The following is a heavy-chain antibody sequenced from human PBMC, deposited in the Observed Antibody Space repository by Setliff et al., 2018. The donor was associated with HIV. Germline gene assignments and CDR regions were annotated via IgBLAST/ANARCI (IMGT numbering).Heavy chain of an antibody. CDR3: ARSPYGDYGLDY. Sequence: LRLSCAASGFTFRSYEMDWVRQAPGKGLEWVSYISRSGSTIHYADSVKGRFTISRDNAKNSLYLQMNTLRAEDTAVYFCARSPYGDYGLDYWGQGTLVTVSS. V-gene: IGHV3-48*03. CDR1: GFTFRSYE. CDR2: ISRSGSTI. J-gene: IGHJ4*02. D-gene: IGHD4-17*01.